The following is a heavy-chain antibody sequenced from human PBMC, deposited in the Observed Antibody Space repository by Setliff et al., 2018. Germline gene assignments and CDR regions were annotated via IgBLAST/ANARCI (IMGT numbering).Heavy chain of an antibody. Sequence: GGSLRLSCAASGFTFGSYWMTWVRQAPEKGLEWVANIHQDGSERHYVDSVKGRFTISRDNAKNSLYLQMNSLRAEDTAVYYCARVASAPYGSGSDYIRALDYYYYGMDVWGQGTTVTVSS. CDR1: GFTFGSYW. J-gene: IGHJ6*02. CDR3: ARVASAPYGSGSDYIRALDYYYYGMDV. V-gene: IGHV3-7*01. CDR2: IHQDGSER. D-gene: IGHD3-10*01.